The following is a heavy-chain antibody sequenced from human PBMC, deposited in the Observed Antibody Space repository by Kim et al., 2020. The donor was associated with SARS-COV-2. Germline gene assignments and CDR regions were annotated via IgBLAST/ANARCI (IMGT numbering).Heavy chain of an antibody. V-gene: IGHV3-11*01. CDR2: ISSSGSTI. CDR1: GFTFSDYY. CDR3: ARGAVAGTLGNWFDP. J-gene: IGHJ5*02. Sequence: GGSLRLSCAASGFTFSDYYMSWIRQAPGKVLEWVSYISSSGSTIYYADSVKGRFTISRDNAKNSLYLQMNSLRAEDTAVYYCARGAVAGTLGNWFDPWGQGTLVTVSS. D-gene: IGHD6-19*01.